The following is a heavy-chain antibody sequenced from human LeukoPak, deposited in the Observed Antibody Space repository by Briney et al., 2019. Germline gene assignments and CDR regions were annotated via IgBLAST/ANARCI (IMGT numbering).Heavy chain of an antibody. CDR2: IYYSGST. J-gene: IGHJ4*02. CDR3: ARGPLTIFGGESIDY. CDR1: GGSISSGGYY. D-gene: IGHD3-3*01. V-gene: IGHV4-31*03. Sequence: SETLSLTCTVSGGSISSGGYYWSWIRQHPGKGLEWIGYIYYSGSTYYNPSLKSRVTISVDTSKNQFSLKLSSVTAADTAVYYCARGPLTIFGGESIDYWGQGTLVTVSS.